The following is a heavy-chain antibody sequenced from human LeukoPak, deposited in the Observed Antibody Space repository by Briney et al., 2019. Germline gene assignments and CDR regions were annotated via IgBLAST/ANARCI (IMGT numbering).Heavy chain of an antibody. D-gene: IGHD3-16*02. CDR1: GGSISSYY. CDR3: AREGYLLYYFDY. CDR2: IYTSGST. V-gene: IGHV4-4*07. J-gene: IGHJ4*02. Sequence: SETLSLTCTVSGGSISSYYWSWIRQPAGKGLERIGRIYTSGSTNYNPSLKSRVTMSVDTSKNQFSLKLSSVTAADTAAYYCAREGYLLYYFDYWGQGTLVTVSS.